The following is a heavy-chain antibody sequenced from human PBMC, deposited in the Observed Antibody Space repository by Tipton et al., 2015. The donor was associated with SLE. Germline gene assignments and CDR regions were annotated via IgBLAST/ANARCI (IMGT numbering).Heavy chain of an antibody. J-gene: IGHJ4*02. CDR2: IYYSGST. Sequence: TLSLTCTVSGGSISSYYWSWIRQPPEKGLEWIGYIYYSGSTNYNPSLKSRVTISVDTSKNQFSLKLSSVTAADTAVYYCARDSSSYSSSWGSFDYWGQGTLVTVSS. CDR1: GGSISSYY. V-gene: IGHV4-59*01. D-gene: IGHD6-13*01. CDR3: ARDSSSYSSSWGSFDY.